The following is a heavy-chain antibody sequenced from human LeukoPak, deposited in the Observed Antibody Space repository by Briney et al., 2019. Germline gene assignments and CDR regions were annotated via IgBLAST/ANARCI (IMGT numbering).Heavy chain of an antibody. Sequence: PSETLSLTCAVYGGSFSGYYWSWIRQPPGKGLEWIGEINHSGSTNYNPSLKSRVTISVDTSKNQFSLTLSSVTAADTAVFYCARVEPDDAFDIWGQGTMVTVSS. CDR3: ARVEPDDAFDI. CDR2: INHSGST. V-gene: IGHV4-34*01. J-gene: IGHJ3*02. CDR1: GGSFSGYY. D-gene: IGHD1-14*01.